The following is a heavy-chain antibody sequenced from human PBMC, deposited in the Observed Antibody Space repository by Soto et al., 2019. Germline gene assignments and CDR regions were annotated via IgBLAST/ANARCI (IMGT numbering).Heavy chain of an antibody. D-gene: IGHD5-18*01. V-gene: IGHV4-61*01. Sequence: XXTLSLTCTVSGGSVSSGSYYWSFIRQPPGKGLEWIGYIYYSGSTNYNPSLKSRVTISVDTSKNQFSLKLSSVTAADTAVYYCARAVNTGYSYGSFPYWGQGTLVTVSS. CDR1: GGSVSSGSYY. CDR3: ARAVNTGYSYGSFPY. J-gene: IGHJ4*02. CDR2: IYYSGST.